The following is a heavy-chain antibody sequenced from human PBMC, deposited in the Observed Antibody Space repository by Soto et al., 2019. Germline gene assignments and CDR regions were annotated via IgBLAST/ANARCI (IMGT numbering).Heavy chain of an antibody. J-gene: IGHJ6*02. CDR2: IIPIYGTR. Sequence: SVKVSCKASGDTFSRYAFSWVRQAPGQGLEWMGGIIPIYGTRGFAQKFQGRVTITADEGTTTVYMELSRLRSEDTAVYYCARDLTSYGSGSHYYYGMGVWGQGTPLTVS. CDR3: ARDLTSYGSGSHYYYGMGV. V-gene: IGHV1-69*13. CDR1: GDTFSRYA. D-gene: IGHD3-10*01.